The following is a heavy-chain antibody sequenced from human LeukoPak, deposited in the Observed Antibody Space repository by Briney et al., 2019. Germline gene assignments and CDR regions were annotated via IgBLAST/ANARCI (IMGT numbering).Heavy chain of an antibody. CDR2: ISYDGTNK. CDR3: ARDQGSLPVWFYYYMDV. CDR1: GFTFSSYN. V-gene: IGHV3-30*01. J-gene: IGHJ6*03. Sequence: HPGGSLRLSCAASGFTFSSYNMNWVRQAPGKGLEWLAVISYDGTNKYYADSVKGRFTISRDNSKNALYLQMNSLRDEDTAVYYCARDQGSLPVWFYYYMDVWGSGTTVTVSS. D-gene: IGHD3-16*01.